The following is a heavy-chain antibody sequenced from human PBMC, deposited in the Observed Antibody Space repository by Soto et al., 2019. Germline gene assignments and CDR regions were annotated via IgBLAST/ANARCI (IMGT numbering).Heavy chain of an antibody. Sequence: GGSLRLSCAASGFTFSSYGMHWVRQAPGKGLEWVAVISYDGSNKYYADSVKGRFTISRDNSKNTLYLQMNSLRAEDTAVYYCAKDIYDILTGSLPYYYYGMDVWGQGTTVTVSS. V-gene: IGHV3-30*18. D-gene: IGHD3-9*01. CDR3: AKDIYDILTGSLPYYYYGMDV. CDR2: ISYDGSNK. J-gene: IGHJ6*02. CDR1: GFTFSSYG.